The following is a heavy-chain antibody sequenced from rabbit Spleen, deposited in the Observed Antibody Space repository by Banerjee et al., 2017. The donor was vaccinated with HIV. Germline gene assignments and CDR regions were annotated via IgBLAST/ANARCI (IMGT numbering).Heavy chain of an antibody. V-gene: IGHV1S40*01. Sequence: QSLEESGGDLVKPGASLTLTCTASGFSFSSSYWICWVRQAPGKGLELIGCIYSDGRGVTYYASWAKGRFTVSKTSSTTVTLQMTSLTAADTATYFCARVVIGVGNLWGPGTLVTVS. J-gene: IGHJ4*01. D-gene: IGHD2-1*01. CDR2: IYSDGRGVT. CDR3: ARVVIGVGNL. CDR1: GFSFSSSYW.